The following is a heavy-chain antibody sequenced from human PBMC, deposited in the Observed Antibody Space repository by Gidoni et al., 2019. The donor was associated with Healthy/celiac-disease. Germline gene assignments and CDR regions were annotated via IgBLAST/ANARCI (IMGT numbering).Heavy chain of an antibody. V-gene: IGHV3-21*01. J-gene: IGHJ6*02. Sequence: EVQLVESGGGLVKPGGSLRLSGAASGFTFSSYSMNWVRQAPGKGLEWVSSISSSSSYIYYADSVKGRFTISRDNAKNSLYLQMNSLRAEDTAVYYCARQLWLGVGYGMDVWGQGTTVTVSS. CDR1: GFTFSSYS. CDR2: ISSSSSYI. D-gene: IGHD5-18*01. CDR3: ARQLWLGVGYGMDV.